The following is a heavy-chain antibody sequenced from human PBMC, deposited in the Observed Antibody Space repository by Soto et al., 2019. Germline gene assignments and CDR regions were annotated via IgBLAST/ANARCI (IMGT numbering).Heavy chain of an antibody. V-gene: IGHV3-30*18. D-gene: IGHD5-12*01. CDR2: ISYDGTNE. Sequence: GGSLRLSCAASGFIFSSYGMHWVRQAPGKGLDWVVVISYDGTNEYYADSVKGRFTISRDNSKSTLYLQMNSLRAEDTAVYYCAKSPHSAYDWADNWGQGTLVTVSS. CDR1: GFIFSSYG. CDR3: AKSPHSAYDWADN. J-gene: IGHJ4*02.